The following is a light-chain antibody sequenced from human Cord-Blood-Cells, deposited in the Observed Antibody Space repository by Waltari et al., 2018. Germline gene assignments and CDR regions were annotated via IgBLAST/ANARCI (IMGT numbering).Light chain of an antibody. CDR1: QSISSY. CDR3: RQSYSTPRT. V-gene: IGKV1-39*01. CDR2: AAS. Sequence: DIQMTQSPSSLSASVGDRVTITCRASQSISSYLNWYQQKPGKAPKLLIYAASSLQSGVPARFSGSGAGTDFTLTSSRLQPEDFATYYCRQSYSTPRTFGQRTKVEI. J-gene: IGKJ1*01.